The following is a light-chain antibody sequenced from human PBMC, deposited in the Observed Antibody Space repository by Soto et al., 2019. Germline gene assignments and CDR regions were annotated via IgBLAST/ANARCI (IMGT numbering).Light chain of an antibody. CDR3: QQRGNRPPWT. J-gene: IGKJ1*01. V-gene: IGKV3-11*01. CDR1: QGVDKY. CDR2: DAS. Sequence: EIVMTQSPATLSLSPGERATLSCRASQGVDKYLVWYQQKPGQAPRLLSYDASNRATGIPARFSGSGSGTDFTLTLSSLEPEDFAVYYCQQRGNRPPWTFGQGTKVDIK.